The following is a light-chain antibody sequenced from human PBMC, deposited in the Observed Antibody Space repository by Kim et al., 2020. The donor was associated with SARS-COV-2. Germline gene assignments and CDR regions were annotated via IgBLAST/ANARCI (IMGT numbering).Light chain of an antibody. Sequence: ALGQTVRITCKGDDLSSYYASWYQQKPGQAPVLVIYGKNNRPSGIPDRFSGSSSGNTASLTITGAQAEDEADYYCNSRDSSGNHWVFGGGTQLTVL. CDR1: DLSSYY. CDR3: NSRDSSGNHWV. V-gene: IGLV3-19*01. CDR2: GKN. J-gene: IGLJ3*02.